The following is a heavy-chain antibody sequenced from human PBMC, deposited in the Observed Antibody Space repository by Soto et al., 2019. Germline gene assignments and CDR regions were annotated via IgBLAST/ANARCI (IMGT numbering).Heavy chain of an antibody. D-gene: IGHD3-10*01. CDR1: GGTFSSYA. V-gene: IGHV1-69*13. J-gene: IGHJ4*02. CDR3: ARDPAPYGSGSYSGY. CDR2: IIPIFGTA. Sequence: ASVKVSCKASGGTFSSYAISWVRQAPGQGLEWMGGIIPIFGTANYAQKFQGRVTITADESTSTAYMELSSLRSEDTAVYYCARDPAPYGSGSYSGYWGQGTLVTVSS.